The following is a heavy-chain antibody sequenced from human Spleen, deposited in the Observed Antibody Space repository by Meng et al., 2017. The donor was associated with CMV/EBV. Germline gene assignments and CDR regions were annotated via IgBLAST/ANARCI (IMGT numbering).Heavy chain of an antibody. V-gene: IGHV4-34*01. CDR1: FSGYY. Sequence: FSGYYWSWIRQPPGKGLEWIGEINHSGSTNYNPSLKSRVTISVDTSKNQFSLKLSSVTAADTAVYYCARGRYYDYVWGSYRWSSFDYWGQGTLVTVSS. CDR3: ARGRYYDYVWGSYRWSSFDY. CDR2: INHSGST. J-gene: IGHJ4*02. D-gene: IGHD3-16*02.